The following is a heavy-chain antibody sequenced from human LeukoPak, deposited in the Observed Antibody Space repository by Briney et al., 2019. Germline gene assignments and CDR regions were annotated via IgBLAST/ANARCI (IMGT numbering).Heavy chain of an antibody. CDR1: GFTFSSYG. V-gene: IGHV3-30*18. Sequence: PGRSLRLSCAASGFTFSSYGMHWVRQAPGKGLEWVAVISYDGSNKYYADSVKGRFTISRDNSKNTLYLQMNSLRAEDTAVYYCAKDQSRWRGGDAFDIWGQGTMVTVSS. D-gene: IGHD4-23*01. J-gene: IGHJ3*02. CDR2: ISYDGSNK. CDR3: AKDQSRWRGGDAFDI.